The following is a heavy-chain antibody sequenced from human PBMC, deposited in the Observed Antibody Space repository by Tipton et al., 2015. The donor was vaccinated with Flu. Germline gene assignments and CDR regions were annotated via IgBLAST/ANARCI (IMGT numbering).Heavy chain of an antibody. CDR3: ATYLH. Sequence: WLRQPPGKGLEWIGGVYSSGSTSYNPSLRSRVTISVEFNNQFSLRLDSVTAADTALYYCATYLHWGRGTLVTVSS. J-gene: IGHJ2*01. CDR2: VYSSGST. V-gene: IGHV4-39*07. D-gene: IGHD3-16*01.